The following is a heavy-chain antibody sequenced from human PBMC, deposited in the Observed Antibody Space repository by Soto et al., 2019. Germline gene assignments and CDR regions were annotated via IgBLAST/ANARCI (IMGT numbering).Heavy chain of an antibody. J-gene: IGHJ4*02. CDR1: GFSVSSNY. D-gene: IGHD3-10*01. V-gene: IGHV3-66*04. CDR3: ARRHYYGSD. Sequence: EVQLVESGGGLVQPGGSLRLSCAASGFSVSSNYMCWVRQAPGKGLECVSLIYSGGSTDHADSVKDRFTISRDNSKNTLYLQMNSLRAEDTAVYYCARRHYYGSDWGQGTLVTVSS. CDR2: IYSGGST.